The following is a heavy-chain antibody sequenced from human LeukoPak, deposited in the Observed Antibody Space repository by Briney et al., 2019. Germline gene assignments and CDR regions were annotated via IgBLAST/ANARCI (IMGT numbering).Heavy chain of an antibody. CDR2: ISWNSGSI. J-gene: IGHJ3*02. CDR1: GFTFDDYP. Sequence: GRSLRLSCAASGFTFDDYPMHWVRQAPGKGLEWVSGISWNSGSIGYADSVKGRFTISRDNAKNSLYLQMNSLRAEDTALYYCAKETRGAFDIWGQGTMVTVSS. D-gene: IGHD1-14*01. CDR3: AKETRGAFDI. V-gene: IGHV3-9*01.